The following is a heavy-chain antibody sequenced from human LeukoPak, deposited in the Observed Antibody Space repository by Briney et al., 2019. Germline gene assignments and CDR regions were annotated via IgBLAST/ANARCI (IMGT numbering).Heavy chain of an antibody. D-gene: IGHD2-2*01. V-gene: IGHV3-30*18. CDR3: AKELRAYCSSTSCHLFDY. CDR2: IANDGKTT. CDR1: GFTFSSFG. Sequence: PGRSLRLSCAASGFTFSSFGMRWVRQAPGKGLEWVAVIANDGKTTYYADSVKGRFTISRDNSKNTLYLQMNSLRAEDTAVYYCAKELRAYCSSTSCHLFDYWGQGTLVTVSS. J-gene: IGHJ4*02.